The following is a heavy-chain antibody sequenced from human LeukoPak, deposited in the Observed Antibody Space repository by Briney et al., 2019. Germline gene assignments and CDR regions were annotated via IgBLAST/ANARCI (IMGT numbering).Heavy chain of an antibody. J-gene: IGHJ6*02. D-gene: IGHD2-2*02. Sequence: ASVKVSCKASGYTFTSYGISWVRQAPGQGLEWMGWISAYNGNTNYAQKLQGRVTMTTDTSTSTAYMELRSLRSDGTAVYYCARDGEIVVVPAAIFYYYYGMDVWGQGTTVTVSS. V-gene: IGHV1-18*01. CDR2: ISAYNGNT. CDR1: GYTFTSYG. CDR3: ARDGEIVVVPAAIFYYYYGMDV.